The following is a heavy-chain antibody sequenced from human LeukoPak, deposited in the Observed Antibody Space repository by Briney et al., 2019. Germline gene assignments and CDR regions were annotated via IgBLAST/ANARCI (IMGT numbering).Heavy chain of an antibody. CDR2: ISSSSSYT. V-gene: IGHV3-11*05. Sequence: GGSLRLSCAASGVTFSDYYMSWIRHGPGKGLEWVSYISSSSSYTNYADSVKGRFTISRDNAKNSLYLQMNSLRAEDTAVYYCARAPLRYFDYWGQGTLVTVPS. CDR3: ARAPLRYFDY. CDR1: GVTFSDYY. J-gene: IGHJ4*02.